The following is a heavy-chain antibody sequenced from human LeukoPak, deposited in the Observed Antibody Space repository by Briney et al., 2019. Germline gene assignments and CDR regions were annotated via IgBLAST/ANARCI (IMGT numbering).Heavy chain of an antibody. CDR3: TRGSIAYYYIDV. V-gene: IGHV4-34*01. J-gene: IGHJ6*03. CDR2: INHSGST. Sequence: SDTLSLTCAVYGRSFSGYYWRWLRQPPGRGLEWVGEINHSGSTNYNPSLKSRVTISVDTSKNQFSLKLSSVTAADTAVYYCTRGSIAYYYIDVWGKGTTVTMSS. D-gene: IGHD3-22*01. CDR1: GRSFSGYY.